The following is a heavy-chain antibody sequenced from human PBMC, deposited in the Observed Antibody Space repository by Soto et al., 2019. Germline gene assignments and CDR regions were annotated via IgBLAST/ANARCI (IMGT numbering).Heavy chain of an antibody. Sequence: QVQLVQSGAEVKKPGSSVKVSCKASGGTFSSYAISWVRQAPGQGREWMGGIIPIFATANYAQKFQGRVTITADESTSTAYMELNSLRSEDTAVYYCARDQGATILNAFDIWGQGTMVTVSS. D-gene: IGHD1-26*01. J-gene: IGHJ3*02. CDR3: ARDQGATILNAFDI. CDR2: IIPIFATA. CDR1: GGTFSSYA. V-gene: IGHV1-69*12.